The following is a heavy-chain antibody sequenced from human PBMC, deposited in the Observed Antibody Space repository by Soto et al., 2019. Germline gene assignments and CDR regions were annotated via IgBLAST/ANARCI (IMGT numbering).Heavy chain of an antibody. Sequence: GGSLRLSCAASGFTVSSNYMSWVRQAPGKGLEWVSVIYSGGSTYYADSVKGRFTISRDNSKNTLYLQMNSLRAEDTALYYCAKGGYCISTSCPVGYYGMDVWGQGTTVTVS. CDR2: IYSGGST. D-gene: IGHD2-2*01. J-gene: IGHJ6*02. CDR1: GFTVSSNY. CDR3: AKGGYCISTSCPVGYYGMDV. V-gene: IGHV3-66*01.